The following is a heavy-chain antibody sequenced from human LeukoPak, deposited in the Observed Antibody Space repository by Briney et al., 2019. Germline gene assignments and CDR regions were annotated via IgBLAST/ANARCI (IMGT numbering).Heavy chain of an antibody. CDR3: ARVPRYDILTGPPRGHFDY. V-gene: IGHV1-2*02. D-gene: IGHD3-9*01. CDR2: INSNSGGT. Sequence: ASVKVSCKASGYTFTGYYMHWVRPAPGQGLEWMGWINSNSGGTNYAQKFQGRVTMTRDTSISTAYMELSRLRSDDTAVYYCARVPRYDILTGPPRGHFDYWGQGTLVTVSS. J-gene: IGHJ4*02. CDR1: GYTFTGYY.